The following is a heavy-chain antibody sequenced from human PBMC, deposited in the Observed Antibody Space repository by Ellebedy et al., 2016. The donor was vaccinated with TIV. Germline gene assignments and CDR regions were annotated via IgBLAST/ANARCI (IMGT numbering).Heavy chain of an antibody. CDR1: GYTFTSYG. Sequence: SVKVSXXASGYTFTSYGISWVRQAPGQGLEWMGGIIPIFGTANYAQKFQGRVTITADESTSTAYMELSSLRSEDTAVYYCATEGVATVVTGNWYFDLWGRGTLVTVSS. J-gene: IGHJ2*01. CDR2: IIPIFGTA. CDR3: ATEGVATVVTGNWYFDL. D-gene: IGHD4-23*01. V-gene: IGHV1-69*13.